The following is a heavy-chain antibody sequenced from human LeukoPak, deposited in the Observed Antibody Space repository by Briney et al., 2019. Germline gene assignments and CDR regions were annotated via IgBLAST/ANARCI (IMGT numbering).Heavy chain of an antibody. CDR2: IYTSGST. Sequence: PSETLSLTCTVSGGSISSYYWSWIRQPAGKGLEWIGRIYTSGSTNYNPSLKSRVTMSVDTSKNQFSLKLSSVTAADTAVYYCARTPCSSTSCYGPYYYYYMDVWGKGTTVTVSS. CDR1: GGSISSYY. D-gene: IGHD2-2*01. J-gene: IGHJ6*03. V-gene: IGHV4-4*07. CDR3: ARTPCSSTSCYGPYYYYYMDV.